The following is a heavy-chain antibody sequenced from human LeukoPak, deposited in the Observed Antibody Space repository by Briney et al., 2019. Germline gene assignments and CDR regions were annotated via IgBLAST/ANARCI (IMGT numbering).Heavy chain of an antibody. J-gene: IGHJ4*02. V-gene: IGHV3-23*01. D-gene: IGHD3-10*01. CDR1: GFTFSSYG. CDR2: ISGSGGST. Sequence: GGSLRLSCAASGFTFSSYGMSWVRQAPGRGLEWVSAISGSGGSTYYADSVKGRFTISRDNSKNTLYLQMNSLRAEDTAVYYCARVVPPTDYGSGSYFWDPYYFDYWGQGTLVTVSS. CDR3: ARVVPPTDYGSGSYFWDPYYFDY.